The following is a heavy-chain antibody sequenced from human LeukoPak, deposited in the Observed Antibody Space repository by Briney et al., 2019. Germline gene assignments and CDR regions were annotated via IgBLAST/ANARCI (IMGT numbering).Heavy chain of an antibody. D-gene: IGHD3-9*01. Sequence: GGSLRLSCAASGFTFSSYAMSWVRQAPGKGLEGVSAISGSGGSTYHADSVKGRFTISRDNSKNTLYLQMNSLRAEDTAVYYCAKERYYDILTKGPYNYWGQGTLVTVSS. V-gene: IGHV3-23*01. J-gene: IGHJ4*02. CDR1: GFTFSSYA. CDR2: ISGSGGST. CDR3: AKERYYDILTKGPYNY.